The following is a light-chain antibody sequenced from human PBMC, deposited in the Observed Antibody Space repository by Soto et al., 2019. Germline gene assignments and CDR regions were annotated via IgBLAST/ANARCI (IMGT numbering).Light chain of an antibody. CDR3: QLYGSSPPYT. CDR1: QSVNSSS. V-gene: IGKV3-20*01. Sequence: EIVLTQSPGTLSLSPGERATLSCRASQSVNSSSLAWYQQRPGQAPRLLIFTASSRATGTPDRFSGSGSGTDFTLTISRLEPEDFAVYYCQLYGSSPPYTFGQGTKLEIK. J-gene: IGKJ2*01. CDR2: TAS.